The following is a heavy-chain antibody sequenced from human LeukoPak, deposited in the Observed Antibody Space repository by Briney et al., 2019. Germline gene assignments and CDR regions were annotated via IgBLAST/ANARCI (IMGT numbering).Heavy chain of an antibody. CDR3: ARGIRMVRGVIHYYYMDV. CDR2: IIPIFGTA. V-gene: IGHV1-69*13. D-gene: IGHD3-10*01. J-gene: IGHJ6*03. CDR1: GGTFSSYA. Sequence: ASVKVSCKASGGTFSSYAISWVRQAPGQGLEWMGGIIPIFGTANYAQKFQGRVTITADESTSTAYMELCSLRSEDTAVYYCARGIRMVRGVIHYYYMDVWGKGTTVTISS.